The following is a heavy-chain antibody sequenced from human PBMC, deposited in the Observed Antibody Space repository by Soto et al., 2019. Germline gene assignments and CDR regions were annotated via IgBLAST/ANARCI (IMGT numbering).Heavy chain of an antibody. J-gene: IGHJ6*02. CDR2: IRSKANSYAT. CDR3: TRVDVYAIWPPGTRNDYYYYGMDV. D-gene: IGHD2-8*01. Sequence: PGGSLRLSCAASGFTFSGSAMHWVRQASGKGLEWVGRIRSKANSYATAYAASVKGRFTISRDDSKNTAYLQMNSLKTEDTAVYYCTRVDVYAIWPPGTRNDYYYYGMDVWGQGTTVTVSS. CDR1: GFTFSGSA. V-gene: IGHV3-73*01.